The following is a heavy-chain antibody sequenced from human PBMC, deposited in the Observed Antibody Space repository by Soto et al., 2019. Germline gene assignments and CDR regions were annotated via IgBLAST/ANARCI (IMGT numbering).Heavy chain of an antibody. D-gene: IGHD5-18*01. Sequence: ASVKVSCXASGYTFTSYYMHWVRQAPGQGLEWMGIINPSGGSTSYAQKFQGRVTMTRDTSTSTVYMELSSLRSEDTAVYYRARRLDTAMVTGAFDIWGQGTMVTVSS. CDR3: ARRLDTAMVTGAFDI. CDR1: GYTFTSYY. V-gene: IGHV1-46*01. CDR2: INPSGGST. J-gene: IGHJ3*02.